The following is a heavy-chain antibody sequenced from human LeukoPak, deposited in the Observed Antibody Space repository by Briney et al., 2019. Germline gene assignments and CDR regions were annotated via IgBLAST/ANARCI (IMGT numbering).Heavy chain of an antibody. D-gene: IGHD2-2*01. Sequence: GGSLRLSCAASGFTFSSYGMPWVRQAPGQGLEWMAFIRYDGSNKYYADSVKGRFTISRDNSKNTLYLQMDSLRAEDTAGYCCASMGLLVVPAALDYWGQGTLVTVSS. CDR3: ASMGLLVVPAALDY. CDR1: GFTFSSYG. J-gene: IGHJ4*02. V-gene: IGHV3-30*02. CDR2: IRYDGSNK.